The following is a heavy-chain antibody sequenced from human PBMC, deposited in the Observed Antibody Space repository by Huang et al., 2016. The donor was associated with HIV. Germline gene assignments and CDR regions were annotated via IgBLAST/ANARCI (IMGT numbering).Heavy chain of an antibody. V-gene: IGHV1-18*01. CDR1: GYTLTSYG. CDR2: LGAYNGNP. J-gene: IGHJ4*02. D-gene: IGHD6-19*01. CDR3: ARGEYGIAVAGPTHDY. Sequence: QVQLVQSGAEVKKPGASVRVSCKASGYTLTSYGINWVRQTPGQGLEGMGWLGAYNGNPKYAQKFQGRVTVTTDRYTSTAYMELRSLKTADTAVYYCARGEYGIAVAGPTHDYWGQGTLVTVSS.